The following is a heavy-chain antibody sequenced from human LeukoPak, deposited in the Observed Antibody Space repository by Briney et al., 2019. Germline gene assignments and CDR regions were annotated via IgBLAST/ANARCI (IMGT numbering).Heavy chain of an antibody. CDR1: GGSISSSSYY. V-gene: IGHV4-39*01. Sequence: PSETLSLTCTVSGGSISSSSYYWGWIRQPPGKGLERIGSIYYSGSTYYNPSLKSRVTISVDTSKNPFSLKLSSVTPADTAVYYRARRLIGHYTVTIANNWFDPWGQGTLVTGSS. D-gene: IGHD4-17*01. CDR2: IYYSGST. CDR3: ARRLIGHYTVTIANNWFDP. J-gene: IGHJ5*02.